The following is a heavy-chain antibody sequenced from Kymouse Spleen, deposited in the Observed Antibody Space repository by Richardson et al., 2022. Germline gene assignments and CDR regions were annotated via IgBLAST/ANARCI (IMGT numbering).Heavy chain of an antibody. Sequence: EVQLVESGGGLVQPGGSLRLSCAASGFTFSSYWMSWVRQAPGKGLEWVANIKQDGSEKYYVDSVKGRFTISRDNAKNSLYLQMNSLRAEDTAVYYCARDGAAAGTGDFDYWGQGTLVTVSS. CDR2: IKQDGSEK. D-gene: IGHD6-13*01. J-gene: IGHJ4*02. V-gene: IGHV3-7*01. CDR1: GFTFSSYW. CDR3: ARDGAAAGTGDFDY.